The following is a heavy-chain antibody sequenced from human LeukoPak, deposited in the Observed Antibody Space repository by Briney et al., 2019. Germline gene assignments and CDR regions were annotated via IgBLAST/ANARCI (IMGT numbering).Heavy chain of an antibody. CDR2: IYYRGST. CDR3: ARHRYNIAVAGTAFDY. J-gene: IGHJ4*02. Sequence: SETLSLTCTVSGGSISSYYWSWIRQPPGKGLEWIGYIYYRGSTNYNPSLKSRVTISVDTSKNQFSLKLSSVTAADTAVYYCARHRYNIAVAGTAFDYWGQGTLVTVSS. CDR1: GGSISSYY. V-gene: IGHV4-59*01. D-gene: IGHD6-19*01.